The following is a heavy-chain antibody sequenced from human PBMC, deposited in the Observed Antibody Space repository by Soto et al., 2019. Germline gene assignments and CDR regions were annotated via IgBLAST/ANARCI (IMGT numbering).Heavy chain of an antibody. D-gene: IGHD3-22*01. CDR3: ARDYYDSSGYYYSYYMDV. V-gene: IGHV1-18*01. CDR2: ISAYNGNT. CDR1: GYTFTSYG. Sequence: ASVKVSCKASGYTFTSYGISWVRQAPGQGLEWMGWISAYNGNTNYAQKLQGRVTMTTDTSTSTAYMELRSLRSDDTAVYYCARDYYDSSGYYYSYYMDVWGKGTTVTVSS. J-gene: IGHJ6*03.